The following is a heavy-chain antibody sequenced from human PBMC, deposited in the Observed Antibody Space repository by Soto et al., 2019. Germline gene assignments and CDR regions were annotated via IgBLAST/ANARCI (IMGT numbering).Heavy chain of an antibody. Sequence: QVQLQESGPGLVTPSQTLSLPGTVPGGSISSGGYYWSWILQHPGTALEWIGYIYYSGSTYYNPSLKSRVTISVDTSKNQFSLKLSSVTAADTAVYYCARVCGGDCHYGMDVWGQGTTVTVSS. CDR2: IYYSGST. CDR3: ARVCGGDCHYGMDV. CDR1: GGSISSGGYY. D-gene: IGHD2-21*02. J-gene: IGHJ6*02. V-gene: IGHV4-31*03.